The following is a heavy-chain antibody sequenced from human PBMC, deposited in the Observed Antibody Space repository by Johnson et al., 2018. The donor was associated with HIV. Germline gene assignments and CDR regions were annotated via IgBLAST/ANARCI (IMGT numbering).Heavy chain of an antibody. J-gene: IGHJ3*02. CDR1: GFTFSSYA. CDR3: TDGESFFDI. V-gene: IGHV3-23*04. Sequence: MLLVESGGGLVQPGGSLRLSCAASGFTFSSYAMSWVRQAPGKGLELVSAISGSGGNTYYADSVKGRFTISRDNSKNSLFLQMNSLRVEDTAVYYCTDGESFFDIWGQGTMVTVSS. CDR2: ISGSGGNT. D-gene: IGHD3-10*01.